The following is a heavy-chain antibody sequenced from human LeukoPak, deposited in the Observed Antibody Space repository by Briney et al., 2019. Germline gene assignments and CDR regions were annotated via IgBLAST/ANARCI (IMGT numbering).Heavy chain of an antibody. J-gene: IGHJ5*02. D-gene: IGHD2-21*01. CDR2: ISSSSSSTI. CDR1: GFTFSSYS. Sequence: GGSLRLSCAASGFTFSSYSMNWVRQAPGKGLQWVSYISSSSSSTIYYADSVKGRFTISRDNAKNSLYLQMNSLRAEDTAVYYCARGGIHDAISYNWFEPWGQGTLVTVSS. V-gene: IGHV3-48*04. CDR3: ARGGIHDAISYNWFEP.